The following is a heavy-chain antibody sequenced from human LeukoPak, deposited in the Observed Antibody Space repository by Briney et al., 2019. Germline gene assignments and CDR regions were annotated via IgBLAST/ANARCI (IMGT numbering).Heavy chain of an antibody. Sequence: SETLSLTCDVSGDSISRSTYYWAWIRQPPGKGLEWIGSVYYGRSPYFNPSLESRATISVDTSKNHFSLKMSSVTAADTAVYYCARSSGTGTFSYWGQGTLVTVSS. CDR2: VYYGRSP. D-gene: IGHD6-25*01. J-gene: IGHJ4*02. CDR1: GDSISRSTYY. CDR3: ARSSGTGTFSY. V-gene: IGHV4-39*02.